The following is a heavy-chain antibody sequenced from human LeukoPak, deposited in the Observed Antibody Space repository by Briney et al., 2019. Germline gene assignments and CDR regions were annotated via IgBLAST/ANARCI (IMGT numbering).Heavy chain of an antibody. Sequence: GASVKVSCKASGYTFTSYGISWVRQAPGQGLEWMGWISAYNGNTNYAQKLQGRVAMTTDTSTSTAYMELRSLRSDVTAVYYCASQGSDIAAAGTDLFDYWGQGTLVTVSS. V-gene: IGHV1-18*01. J-gene: IGHJ4*02. CDR2: ISAYNGNT. CDR1: GYTFTSYG. D-gene: IGHD6-13*01. CDR3: ASQGSDIAAAGTDLFDY.